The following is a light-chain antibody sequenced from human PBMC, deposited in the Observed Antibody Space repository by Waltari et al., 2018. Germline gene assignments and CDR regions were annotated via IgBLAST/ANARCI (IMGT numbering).Light chain of an antibody. CDR3: QLLNSAQWT. Sequence: IQLTQSPSSLSASVGDRVTITCRASQGISYYLAWYQQKPGKAPKLLIYAASTLQSGVPSRFSGSGSGTDFTLTIRSLQPEDFATYYCQLLNSAQWTFGQGTKVEIK. V-gene: IGKV1-9*01. J-gene: IGKJ1*01. CDR1: QGISYY. CDR2: AAS.